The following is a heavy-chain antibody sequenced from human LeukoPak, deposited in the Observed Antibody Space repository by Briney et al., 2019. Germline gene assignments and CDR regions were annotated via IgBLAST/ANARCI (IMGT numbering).Heavy chain of an antibody. CDR1: GGSISSYY. D-gene: IGHD2-2*01. J-gene: IGHJ3*02. Sequence: SQTLSLTCTVAGGSISSYYWSWIRQPPGKGLGWIGYIYYSGSTNYNPSLKSRVTISVDTSKNQFSLKLSSVTAAHTAVYYCARQSAVPDATDAFDIWGQGTMVTDSS. V-gene: IGHV4-59*01. CDR3: ARQSAVPDATDAFDI. CDR2: IYYSGST.